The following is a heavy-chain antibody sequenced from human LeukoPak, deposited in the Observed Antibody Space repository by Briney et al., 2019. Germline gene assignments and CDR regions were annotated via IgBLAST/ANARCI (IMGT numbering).Heavy chain of an antibody. CDR3: ARGGIAVASDY. CDR2: ISSSSSYT. V-gene: IGHV3-11*05. CDR1: GFTFSDYY. D-gene: IGHD6-19*01. J-gene: IGHJ4*02. Sequence: PGGSLRLSCAASGFTFSDYYMSWIRQAPGKGLEWVSYISSSSSYTNYADSVKGRFTISRDNSKNTLYLQMNSLRADDTAVYHCARGGIAVASDYWGQGTLVTVSS.